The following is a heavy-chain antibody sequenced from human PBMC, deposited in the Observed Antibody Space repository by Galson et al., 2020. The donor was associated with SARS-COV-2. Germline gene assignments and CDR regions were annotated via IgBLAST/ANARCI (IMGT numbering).Heavy chain of an antibody. CDR3: ARDRWREVGPYSSSWRDANWFDP. D-gene: IGHD6-13*01. Sequence: SQTLSLTCTVSGGSISSYYWSWIRQPPGKGLEWIGYIYYSGSTNYNPSLKSRVTISVDTSKNQFSLKLSSVTAADTAVYYCARDRWREVGPYSSSWRDANWFDPWGQGTLVTVSS. CDR1: GGSISSYY. V-gene: IGHV4-59*01. CDR2: IYYSGST. J-gene: IGHJ5*02.